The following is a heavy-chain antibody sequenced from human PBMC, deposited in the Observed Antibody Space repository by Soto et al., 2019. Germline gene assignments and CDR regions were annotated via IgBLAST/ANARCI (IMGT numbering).Heavy chain of an antibody. D-gene: IGHD2-8*01. CDR1: GFTFNTYG. Sequence: GGSLRLSCAESGFTFNTYGIHWVRQAPGKGLEWVAFISFDGISKYYVDSVKGRFTISRDNSKNTLYLQMNNLRPEDTAVYYCAKPPLARAAYFYAIFDTWGQGTLVPVSS. CDR3: AKPPLARAAYFYAIFDT. CDR2: ISFDGISK. V-gene: IGHV3-30*02. J-gene: IGHJ4*02.